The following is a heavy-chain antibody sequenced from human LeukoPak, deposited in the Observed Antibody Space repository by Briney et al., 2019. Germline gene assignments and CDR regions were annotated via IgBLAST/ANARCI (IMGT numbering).Heavy chain of an antibody. V-gene: IGHV1-46*01. Sequence: AASVKVSCKASGYTFTSYYMHWVRQAPGQGLEWMGIINPSGGSTSYAQKFQGRVSMTRDTSTSTVYMELSSLRSEDTAVYYCARDRNKWFGELLDAFDIWGQGTMVTVSS. D-gene: IGHD3-10*01. CDR3: ARDRNKWFGELLDAFDI. J-gene: IGHJ3*02. CDR1: GYTFTSYY. CDR2: INPSGGST.